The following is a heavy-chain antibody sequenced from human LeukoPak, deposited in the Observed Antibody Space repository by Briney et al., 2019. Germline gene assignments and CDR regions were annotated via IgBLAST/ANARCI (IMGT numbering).Heavy chain of an antibody. J-gene: IGHJ4*02. CDR1: GGSISSYY. V-gene: IGHV4-59*01. CDR2: IYYSGST. D-gene: IGHD3-9*01. CDR3: ARGIARDWSVYYFDY. Sequence: SETLSLTCTVSGGSISSYYWSWIRQPPGKGLEWIGYIYYSGSTNYNPSLKSRVTISVDTSKNQFSLKLSSVTAADTAVYYCARGIARDWSVYYFDYWGQGTLVTVSS.